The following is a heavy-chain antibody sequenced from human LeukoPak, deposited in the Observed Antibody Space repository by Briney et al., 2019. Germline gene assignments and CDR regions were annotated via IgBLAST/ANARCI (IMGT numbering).Heavy chain of an antibody. D-gene: IGHD2-2*01. V-gene: IGHV4-30-4*01. J-gene: IGHJ6*02. CDR1: GGSISSGDFY. CDR3: ARALGYCGSTKCNYGLDV. Sequence: SETLSLTCTVSGGSISSGDFYWSWIRQPPGKGLEWIGYIYYSGSTYYNPSLKSRVTISVDTSKNEFSLKLSSVTAADTAVSYCARALGYCGSTKCNYGLDVWGQGTTVTVSS. CDR2: IYYSGST.